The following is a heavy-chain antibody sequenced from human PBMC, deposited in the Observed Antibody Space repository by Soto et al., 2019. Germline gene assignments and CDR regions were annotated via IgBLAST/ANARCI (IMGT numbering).Heavy chain of an antibody. CDR2: IIPIFGTA. J-gene: IGHJ6*02. CDR1: GGTFSSYA. V-gene: IGHV1-69*01. D-gene: IGHD5-18*01. Sequence: QVQLVQSGAEVKKPGSSVKVSCKASGGTFSSYAISWVRQAPGQGLEWMGGIIPIFGTANYAQKFQGRVTITADESTSTAYMELSSLRSEDTAVYYCARDGYSYGSYYYYGMDVWGQGTTVTVSS. CDR3: ARDGYSYGSYYYYGMDV.